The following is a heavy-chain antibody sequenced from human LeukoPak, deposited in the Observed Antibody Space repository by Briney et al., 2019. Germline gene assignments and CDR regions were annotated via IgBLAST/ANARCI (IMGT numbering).Heavy chain of an antibody. CDR2: IYYSGTT. J-gene: IGHJ5*02. CDR3: ARGPRRYCSSTSCSWFDP. CDR1: GGPISSGDYY. Sequence: PSETLSLTCTVSGGPISSGDYYWSWIRQPPGKGLEWIGYIYYSGTTYYNPSLKSPVTISVDTSKNQFSLKLSSVTAADTAVYYCARGPRRYCSSTSCSWFDPWGQGTLVTVSS. V-gene: IGHV4-30-4*01. D-gene: IGHD2-2*01.